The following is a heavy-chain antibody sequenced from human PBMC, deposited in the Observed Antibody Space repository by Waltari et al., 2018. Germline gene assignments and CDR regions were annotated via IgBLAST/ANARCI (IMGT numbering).Heavy chain of an antibody. V-gene: IGHV3-21*01. D-gene: IGHD3-16*01. J-gene: IGHJ4*02. CDR2: ISSSSSYI. CDR3: ARDRGDGTKIDY. Sequence: EVQLVESGGGLVKPGGSLRLSCAASGFTFSSYSMNWVRQAPGKGLEWVSSISSSSSYIYYADSVKGRFTISRDNAKNSLYLQMNSLRAEDTAVYYCARDRGDGTKIDYWGQGTLVTVSS. CDR1: GFTFSSYS.